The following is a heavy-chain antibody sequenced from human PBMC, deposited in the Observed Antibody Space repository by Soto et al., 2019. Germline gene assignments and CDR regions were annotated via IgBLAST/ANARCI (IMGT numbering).Heavy chain of an antibody. CDR2: ISSSSSYI. CDR1: GFTFSSYS. J-gene: IGHJ5*02. D-gene: IGHD2-15*01. Sequence: GGSLRLSCAASGFTFSSYSMNWVRQAPGKGLEWVSSISSSSSYIYYADSVKGRFTISRDNAKNSLYLQMNSLRAEDTAVYYFARALRSHSHSTGWLEHGGPGTLLTVSS. CDR3: ARALRSHSHSTGWLEH. V-gene: IGHV3-21*01.